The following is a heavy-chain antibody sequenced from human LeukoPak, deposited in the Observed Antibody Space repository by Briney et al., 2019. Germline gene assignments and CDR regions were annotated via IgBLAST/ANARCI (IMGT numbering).Heavy chain of an antibody. V-gene: IGHV3-30*03. CDR3: ARDPQFSY. CDR1: GFAFSSYG. J-gene: IGHJ4*02. CDR2: MSYDGPNI. Sequence: GRSLRLSCAASGFAFSSYGMHWVRQAPGKGLEWVAVMSYDGPNIYYADSVKGRFTIYRDNAKNSLYLQMNSLRAEDTAVYYCARDPQFSYWGQGTLVTVSS. D-gene: IGHD3-3*01.